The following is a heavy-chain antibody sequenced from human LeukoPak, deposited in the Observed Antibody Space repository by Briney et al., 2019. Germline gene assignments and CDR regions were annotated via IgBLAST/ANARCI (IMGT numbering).Heavy chain of an antibody. CDR3: ARGSSSWYGDAFDI. V-gene: IGHV3-30-3*01. CDR1: GFTFSSYA. D-gene: IGHD6-13*01. CDR2: ISYDGSNK. Sequence: PGGSLRLSCAASGFTFSSYAMHWVRRAPGKGLEWVAVISYDGSNKYYADSVKGRFTISRDNSKNTLYLQMNSLRAEDTAVYYCARGSSSWYGDAFDIWGQGTMVTVSS. J-gene: IGHJ3*02.